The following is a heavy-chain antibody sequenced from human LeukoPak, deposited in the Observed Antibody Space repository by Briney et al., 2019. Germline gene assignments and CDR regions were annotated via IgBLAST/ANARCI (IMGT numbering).Heavy chain of an antibody. CDR1: GFTVSSNY. V-gene: IGHV3-30*03. J-gene: IGHJ4*02. CDR2: ISDDETYK. Sequence: PGGSLRLSCAASGFTVSSNYMSWVRQAPGKGLEWVTAISDDETYKFYADSVKGRFTISRDNSKNTLYLQMNSLRVEDTAIYYCTRGMLRQPPDYWGQGMLVTVSS. CDR3: TRGMLRQPPDY. D-gene: IGHD3-10*02.